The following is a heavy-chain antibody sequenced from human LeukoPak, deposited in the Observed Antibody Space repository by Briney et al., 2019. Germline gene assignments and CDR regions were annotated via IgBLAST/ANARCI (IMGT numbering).Heavy chain of an antibody. CDR3: ARTYDSSGYFYDY. V-gene: IGHV4-61*02. J-gene: IGHJ4*02. CDR2: IHNSGST. D-gene: IGHD3-22*01. Sequence: SETLSLTCSVSGGSTSSGSYYWSWIRQPAGKGLEWIGRIHNSGSTNYTPSLKSRVTISLDTSKNQFSLKLTSVTAADTAVYYCARTYDSSGYFYDYWGQGTLVTVSS. CDR1: GGSTSSGSYY.